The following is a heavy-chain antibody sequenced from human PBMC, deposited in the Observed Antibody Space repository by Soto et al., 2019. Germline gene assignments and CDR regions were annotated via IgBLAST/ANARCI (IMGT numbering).Heavy chain of an antibody. Sequence: ASVKVSCKASGGTFSSYAISWVRQAPGQGLEWMGGIIPIFGTANYAQKFQGRVTITADESTSTAYMELSSLRSEDTAVYYCARGRDSSGYYHDAFDIWGQGTMVTVSS. V-gene: IGHV1-69*13. CDR1: GGTFSSYA. CDR3: ARGRDSSGYYHDAFDI. J-gene: IGHJ3*02. D-gene: IGHD3-22*01. CDR2: IIPIFGTA.